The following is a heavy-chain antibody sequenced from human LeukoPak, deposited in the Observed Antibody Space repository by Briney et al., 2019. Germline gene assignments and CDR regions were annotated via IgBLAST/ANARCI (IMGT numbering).Heavy chain of an antibody. Sequence: GASVKVSCKASGYTFTGYYMHWVRQAPGQGLEWMGIIDPSGGSTNYAQKFQGRVTMTRDTSTSTVYMELSSLRSEDTAVYYCARGALSHDILTPADYWGQGTLVTVSS. CDR1: GYTFTGYY. CDR3: ARGALSHDILTPADY. V-gene: IGHV1-46*01. CDR2: IDPSGGST. J-gene: IGHJ4*02. D-gene: IGHD3-9*01.